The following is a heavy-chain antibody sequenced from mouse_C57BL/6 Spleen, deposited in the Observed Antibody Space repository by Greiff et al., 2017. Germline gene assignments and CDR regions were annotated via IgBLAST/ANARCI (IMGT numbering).Heavy chain of an antibody. Sequence: EVQLVESGGGLVKPGGSLKLSCAASGFTFSDYGMHWVRQAPEKGLEWVAYISSGSSTIYYAVTVKGRFTISRDNAKNTLFLQMTSLRSEDTAMYYCARPYYYGSSPYFDYWGQGTTLTVSS. J-gene: IGHJ2*01. V-gene: IGHV5-17*01. D-gene: IGHD1-1*01. CDR3: ARPYYYGSSPYFDY. CDR1: GFTFSDYG. CDR2: ISSGSSTI.